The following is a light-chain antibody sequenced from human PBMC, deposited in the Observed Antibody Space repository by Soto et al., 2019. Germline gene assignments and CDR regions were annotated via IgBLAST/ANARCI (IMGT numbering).Light chain of an antibody. CDR1: RSDVGGYNY. Sequence: QSVLTQPPSASGSPGQPVAISCTGTRSDVGGYNYVSWYQQHPGKAPKLMIYEVNKRPSGVPDRFSGSKSGNTASLTVSGLQAEDEADYYCSSYAGSSNVFGTGTKVTVL. J-gene: IGLJ1*01. V-gene: IGLV2-8*01. CDR3: SSYAGSSNV. CDR2: EVN.